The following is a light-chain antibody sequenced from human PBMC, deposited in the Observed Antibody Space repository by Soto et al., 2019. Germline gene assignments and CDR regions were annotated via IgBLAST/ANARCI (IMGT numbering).Light chain of an antibody. J-gene: IGKJ5*01. V-gene: IGKV3-20*01. CDR2: GAS. Sequence: EIVLTQSLGTLSLSPGERATLSCRASQSVSSSYLAWYQQKPGQAPRLLIYGASSRATGIPDRFSGSGSGTDFTLTISSLQSEDFAIYYCQQYYDWPITFGQGTRLEIK. CDR1: QSVSSSY. CDR3: QQYYDWPIT.